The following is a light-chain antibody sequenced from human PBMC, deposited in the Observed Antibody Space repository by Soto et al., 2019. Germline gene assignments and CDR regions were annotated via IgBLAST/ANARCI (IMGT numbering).Light chain of an antibody. J-gene: IGKJ1*01. CDR2: DAS. CDR1: QSVSRSY. V-gene: IGKV3-15*01. Sequence: DIVLTESPGTLSLSPGERAALSCRARQSVSRSYLGLYQQKPGQAPRLLISDASTRATGIPARFSGSGSGTEFTLTISSLQSEDFAVYYCQQFNNWPRTFGQGTKVDIK. CDR3: QQFNNWPRT.